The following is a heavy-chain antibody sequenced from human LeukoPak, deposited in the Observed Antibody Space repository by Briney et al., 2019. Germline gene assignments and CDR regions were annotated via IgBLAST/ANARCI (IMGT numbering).Heavy chain of an antibody. CDR3: ARGSAYYCDSSGYPLGP. CDR2: ISAYNGNT. Sequence: ASVKVSCKASGYTFTSYGISWVRQAPGQGLEWMGWISAYNGNTNYAQKLQGRVTMTTDTSTSTAYMELRSLRSDDTAVYYCARGSAYYCDSSGYPLGPWGQGTLVTVSS. D-gene: IGHD3-22*01. CDR1: GYTFTSYG. V-gene: IGHV1-18*01. J-gene: IGHJ5*02.